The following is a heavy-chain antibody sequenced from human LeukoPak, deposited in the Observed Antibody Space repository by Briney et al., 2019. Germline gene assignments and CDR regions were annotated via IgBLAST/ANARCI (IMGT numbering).Heavy chain of an antibody. CDR1: GFTFDDYA. Sequence: GGSLRLSCAASGFTFDDYAMHWVRQAPGKGLEWVSGISWNSGSIGYADSVKGRFTISRDNAKNSLYLQMNSLRAEDTALYYCAKDGTYYYDSSGYWGYFDYWGQRTLVTVSS. D-gene: IGHD3-22*01. CDR3: AKDGTYYYDSSGYWGYFDY. CDR2: ISWNSGSI. V-gene: IGHV3-9*01. J-gene: IGHJ4*02.